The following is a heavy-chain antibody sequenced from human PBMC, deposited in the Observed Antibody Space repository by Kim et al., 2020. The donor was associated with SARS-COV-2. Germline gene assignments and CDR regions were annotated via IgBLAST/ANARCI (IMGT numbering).Heavy chain of an antibody. Sequence: SVKVSCKASGGSFSSYALSWVRQAPGQGLEWMGGIIPIFGTTNYAQKFQGRVTITADKSTSTAYMELSSLRSEDTAFDYCARGPQYNWNDKYYFDYWGQ. V-gene: IGHV1-69*06. CDR1: GGSFSSYA. J-gene: IGHJ4*02. CDR3: ARGPQYNWNDKYYFDY. CDR2: IIPIFGTT. D-gene: IGHD1-1*01.